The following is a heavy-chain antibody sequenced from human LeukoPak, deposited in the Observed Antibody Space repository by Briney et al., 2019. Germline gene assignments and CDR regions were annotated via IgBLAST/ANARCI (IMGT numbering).Heavy chain of an antibody. V-gene: IGHV3-30-3*01. CDR2: ISYDGSDK. Sequence: GGSLRLSCAASGFTFSSYVIHWVRQAPGKGLEWVAHISYDGSDKYYADSVKGRFTISRDNSKNTLYLQMNSLRAEGTAVYYCAKAADDWGEFGPWGQGTLVTVSS. J-gene: IGHJ5*02. CDR3: AKAADDWGEFGP. CDR1: GFTFSSYV. D-gene: IGHD3-16*01.